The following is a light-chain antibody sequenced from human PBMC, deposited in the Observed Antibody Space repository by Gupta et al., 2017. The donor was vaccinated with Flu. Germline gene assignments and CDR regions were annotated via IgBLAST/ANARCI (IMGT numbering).Light chain of an antibody. CDR2: KAS. V-gene: IGKV1-5*03. CDR1: QSISSW. CDR3: QNYDTYPLT. Sequence: GDTVTITCRASQSISSWLAWYQQKPGKAPNFLIYKASILESGVPSRFSGSGSGTDFTLTINNLQPDDFATYYCQNYDTYPLTFGGGTKVEIK. J-gene: IGKJ4*01.